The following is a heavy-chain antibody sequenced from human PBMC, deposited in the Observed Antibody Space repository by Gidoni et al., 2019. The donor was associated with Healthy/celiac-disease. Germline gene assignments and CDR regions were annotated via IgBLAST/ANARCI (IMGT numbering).Heavy chain of an antibody. CDR2: ITPSGGST. V-gene: IGHV1-46*01. Sequence: VQLVQSGAEVKKPGASVKVSSKDSGYTFPSYYMHWVRQAPGKGLEWRGIITPSGGSTSYEQKFQGRVTMTRDTSTSTVYMELSSLRSEDTAVYYCARAPSYYYDSSAIAGGMDVWGQGTTVTVSS. CDR1: GYTFPSYY. D-gene: IGHD3-22*01. CDR3: ARAPSYYYDSSAIAGGMDV. J-gene: IGHJ6*02.